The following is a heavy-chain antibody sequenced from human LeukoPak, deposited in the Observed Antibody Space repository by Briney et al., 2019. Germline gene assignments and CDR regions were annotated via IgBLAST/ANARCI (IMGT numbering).Heavy chain of an antibody. Sequence: SETLSLTCTVSGGSISSSSYYWGWIRQPPGKGLEWIGSIYYSGSTYYNPSLKSRVTISVDTSKNQFSLKLSSVTAADTAVYYCARAGRPYYYGSGSYLNWFDPWGQGTLVTVSS. CDR2: IYYSGST. CDR1: GGSISSSSYY. D-gene: IGHD3-10*01. V-gene: IGHV4-39*07. J-gene: IGHJ5*02. CDR3: ARAGRPYYYGSGSYLNWFDP.